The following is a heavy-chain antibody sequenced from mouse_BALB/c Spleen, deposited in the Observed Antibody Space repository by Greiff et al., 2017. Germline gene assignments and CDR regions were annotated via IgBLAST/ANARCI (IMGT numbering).Heavy chain of an antibody. J-gene: IGHJ4*01. CDR1: GFTFSSYA. Sequence: DVQLVESGGGLVQPGGSLKLSCAASGFTFSSYAMSWVRQTPEKRLEWVASISSGGSTYYPDSVKGRFTISRDNARNILYLQMSSLRSEDTAMYYCARESYGNYDAMDYWGQGTSVTVSS. V-gene: IGHV5-6-5*01. CDR3: ARESYGNYDAMDY. D-gene: IGHD2-1*01. CDR2: ISSGGST.